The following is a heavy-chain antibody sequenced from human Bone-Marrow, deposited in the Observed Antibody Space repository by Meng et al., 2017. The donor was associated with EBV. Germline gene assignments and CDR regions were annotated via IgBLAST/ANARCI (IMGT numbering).Heavy chain of an antibody. Sequence: QAQVVPCGAEVKESVASVKGSCEGSANTFTGYYIHWVRPAPGQVLWWMGILNPSSGSASNTQRFQGRVTLTRDTSTSTVYMELSSLTSEDTAVYYCARGGHDYGDYWGQGTLVTVSS. CDR2: LNPSSGSA. CDR3: ARGGHDYGDY. CDR1: ANTFTGYY. D-gene: IGHD3-16*01. J-gene: IGHJ4*02. V-gene: IGHV1-46*01.